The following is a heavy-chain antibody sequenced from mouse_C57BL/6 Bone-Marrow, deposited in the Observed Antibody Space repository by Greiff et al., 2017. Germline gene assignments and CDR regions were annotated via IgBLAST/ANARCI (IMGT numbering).Heavy chain of an antibody. Sequence: EVHLVESGGGLVKPGGSLKLSCAASGFTFSSYTMSWVRQTPEKRLEWVATISGGGGNTYYPDSVKGRFTISRDNAKNTLYLQMSSLRSEDTALYYCARRLLRTGFDYWGQGTTLTVSS. CDR2: ISGGGGNT. D-gene: IGHD1-1*01. CDR1: GFTFSSYT. V-gene: IGHV5-9*01. J-gene: IGHJ2*01. CDR3: ARRLLRTGFDY.